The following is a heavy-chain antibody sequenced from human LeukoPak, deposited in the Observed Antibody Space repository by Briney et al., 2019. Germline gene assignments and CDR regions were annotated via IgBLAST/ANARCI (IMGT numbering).Heavy chain of an antibody. V-gene: IGHV3-23*01. CDR1: GFTFSNYA. D-gene: IGHD1-26*01. CDR2: ISGSGDST. J-gene: IGHJ4*02. CDR3: ARSEQWELSKPAEPDY. Sequence: PGGSLRLSCAASGFTFSNYAMSWVRQAPGKGLEWVSDISGSGDSTNYADSVKGRFTISRDNAKNSLYLQMNSLRAEDTAVYCCARSEQWELSKPAEPDYWGQGTLVTISS.